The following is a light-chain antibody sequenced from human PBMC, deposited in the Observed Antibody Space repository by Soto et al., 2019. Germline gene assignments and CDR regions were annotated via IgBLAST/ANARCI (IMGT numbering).Light chain of an antibody. Sequence: DIHLTQSPSSLSAAVGDRVTITCRASQAILTYLNWSQQKAGKAPEVLIYGASSLRSGVPSRFTGSGSATDFTLTITSLQPEDAGTYFCQQTFSPAVTFGGGTKVDIK. V-gene: IGKV1-39*01. CDR2: GAS. J-gene: IGKJ4*01. CDR1: QAILTY. CDR3: QQTFSPAVT.